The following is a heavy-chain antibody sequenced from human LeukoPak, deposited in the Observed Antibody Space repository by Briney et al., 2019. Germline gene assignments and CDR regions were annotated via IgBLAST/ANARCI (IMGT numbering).Heavy chain of an antibody. CDR3: ARTCSSTSCHNGYFQH. V-gene: IGHV3-30*02. CDR1: GFTFSSYG. Sequence: GGSLRLSCAASGFTFSSYGMHWVRQAPGEGLEWVAFIRYDGSNKYYADSVKGRFTISRDNSKNTLYLQMNSLRAEDTAVYYCARTCSSTSCHNGYFQHWGQGTLVTVSS. CDR2: IRYDGSNK. D-gene: IGHD2-2*01. J-gene: IGHJ1*01.